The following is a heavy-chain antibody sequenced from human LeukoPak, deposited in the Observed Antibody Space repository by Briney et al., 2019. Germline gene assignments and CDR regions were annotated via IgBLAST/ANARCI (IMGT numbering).Heavy chain of an antibody. CDR1: GFTFSSYS. D-gene: IGHD4-11*01. J-gene: IGHJ4*02. CDR2: ISSSSSYI. Sequence: GGSLRLSCAASGFTFSSYSMNWVRQAPGKGLEWVSSISSSSSYIYYADSVKGRFTISRDNAKNSLYLQMNSLRAEDTAVYYCARDRSNYYGAYFDYWGQGTLVTVSS. CDR3: ARDRSNYYGAYFDY. V-gene: IGHV3-21*01.